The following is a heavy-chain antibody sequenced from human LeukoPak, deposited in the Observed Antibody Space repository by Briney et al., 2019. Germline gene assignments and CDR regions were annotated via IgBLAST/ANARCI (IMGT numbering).Heavy chain of an antibody. Sequence: SETLSLTCTVSGGSISSYYWSWIRQPPGKGLEWIGYIYYSGSTNYNPSLKSRVTISVDTSKNQFSLKLSSVTAADTAVYYCARGDSGYYETFDYWGQGTLVTVSS. CDR1: GGSISSYY. D-gene: IGHD3-22*01. CDR2: IYYSGST. J-gene: IGHJ4*02. CDR3: ARGDSGYYETFDY. V-gene: IGHV4-59*01.